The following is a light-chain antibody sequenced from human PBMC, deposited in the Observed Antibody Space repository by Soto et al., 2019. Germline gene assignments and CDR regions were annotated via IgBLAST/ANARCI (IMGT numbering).Light chain of an antibody. CDR3: QRFGTSPPWT. CDR2: GTS. Sequence: EIVLTQSPGTLSLSPGERATLSCRASQSVPRSYLAWYQQKPGQAPRLLIYGTSIRATGIPDRFSGSGSGTDFTLTITRLEPEDFAVYYCQRFGTSPPWTFGQGTKVDIK. J-gene: IGKJ1*01. CDR1: QSVPRSY. V-gene: IGKV3-20*01.